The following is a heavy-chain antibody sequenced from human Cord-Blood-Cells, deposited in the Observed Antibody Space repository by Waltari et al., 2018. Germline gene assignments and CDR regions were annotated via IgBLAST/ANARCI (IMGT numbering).Heavy chain of an antibody. CDR2: ISAYNGNT. CDR3: ARDIGFWSGYHNPGAFDI. V-gene: IGHV1-18*01. J-gene: IGHJ3*02. CDR1: GYTFTSYG. D-gene: IGHD3-3*01. Sequence: QVKLVQSGAEVKKPGASVKVSCKASGYTFTSYGLSWVRQAPGQGLEWMGWISAYNGNTNYAQKLQGRVTMTTDTSTSTAYMELRSLRSDDTAVYYCARDIGFWSGYHNPGAFDIWGQGTMVTVSS.